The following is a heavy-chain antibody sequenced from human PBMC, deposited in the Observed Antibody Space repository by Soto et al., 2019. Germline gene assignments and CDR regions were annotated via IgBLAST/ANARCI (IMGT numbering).Heavy chain of an antibody. CDR2: ISGSGGST. J-gene: IGHJ4*02. CDR3: AKESRFSSSDGRCYVDH. V-gene: IGHV3-23*01. Sequence: EVQLLESGGGLVQPGGSLRLSCAASGFTFSNYAMSWVRQAPGKGLEWVSDISGSGGSTYYAASVKGRFTISRDNFKNTLYVQMNSLRAEDTAVYYCAKESRFSSSDGRCYVDHWGQGTLVTVAS. CDR1: GFTFSNYA. D-gene: IGHD2-15*01.